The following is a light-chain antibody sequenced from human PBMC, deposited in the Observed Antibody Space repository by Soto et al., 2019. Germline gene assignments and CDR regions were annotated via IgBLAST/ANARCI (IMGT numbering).Light chain of an antibody. Sequence: QSALPQPASVSGSPGQSIAISCTGTNSDVGGYNYVSWYQHHPGKAPKLMIYEVSNRPSGVSNRFSGSESGNTASLTISGLQAEDEADYYCSSYTTSTTWVFGGGTKLTVL. J-gene: IGLJ3*02. V-gene: IGLV2-14*01. CDR2: EVS. CDR3: SSYTTSTTWV. CDR1: NSDVGGYNY.